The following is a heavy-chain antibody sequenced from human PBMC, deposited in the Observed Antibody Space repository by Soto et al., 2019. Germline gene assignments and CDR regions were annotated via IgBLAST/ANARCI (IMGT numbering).Heavy chain of an antibody. CDR2: ISPYNDQT. J-gene: IGHJ6*02. V-gene: IGHV1-18*01. Sequence: QVQLVQSASEVMKPGASVKVSCKASGYTFIRYGITWVRQAPGQMLEWMGWISPYNDQTIYAQKLQGRVTMTADTSTRTVYMQLRSLKSDDTAVYYCARGGYYDNVWGKLSHYGLDVWGQGTSVTVSS. CDR1: GYTFIRYG. D-gene: IGHD3-16*01. CDR3: ARGGYYDNVWGKLSHYGLDV.